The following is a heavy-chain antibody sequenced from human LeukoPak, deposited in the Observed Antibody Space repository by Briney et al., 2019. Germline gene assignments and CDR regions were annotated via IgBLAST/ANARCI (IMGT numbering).Heavy chain of an antibody. CDR1: GGSISSYY. CDR2: IYYSGST. J-gene: IGHJ4*02. D-gene: IGHD3-9*01. CDR3: AGYDILTGYFDY. Sequence: PSETLSLTCTVSGGSISSYYWSWIRQPPGKGLEWIGYIYYSGSTNYNPSLKSRVTISVDTSKNQFSLTLSSVTAADTAVYYCAGYDILTGYFDYWGQGTLVTVSS. V-gene: IGHV4-59*08.